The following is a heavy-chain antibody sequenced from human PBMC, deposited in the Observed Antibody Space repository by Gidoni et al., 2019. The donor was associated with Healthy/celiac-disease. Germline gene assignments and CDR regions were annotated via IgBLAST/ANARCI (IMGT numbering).Heavy chain of an antibody. CDR1: GGSISSYY. Sequence: QVQLQESGPGLVKPSETLSLTCTVSGGSISSYYWSWIRQPPGKGLEWIGYIYYSGSTNYNPSLKSRVTISVDTSKNQFSLKLSSVTAADTAVYYCARDNGLSGMDVWGQGTTVTVSS. CDR3: ARDNGLSGMDV. J-gene: IGHJ6*02. V-gene: IGHV4-59*01. CDR2: IYYSGST.